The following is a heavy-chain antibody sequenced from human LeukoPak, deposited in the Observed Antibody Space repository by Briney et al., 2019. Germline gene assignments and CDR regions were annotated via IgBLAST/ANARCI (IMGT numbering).Heavy chain of an antibody. CDR3: ARQPSGWLLGRAYFDY. J-gene: IGHJ4*02. V-gene: IGHV4-34*01. D-gene: IGHD3-9*01. CDR2: INHSGCT. Sequence: SETLSLTCAVYGGSFSGYYWSWIRQPPGKGLEWIGEINHSGCTNYNPSLKSRVTISVDTSKNQFSLKLSSVTAADTAVYYCARQPSGWLLGRAYFDYWGQGTLVTVSS. CDR1: GGSFSGYY.